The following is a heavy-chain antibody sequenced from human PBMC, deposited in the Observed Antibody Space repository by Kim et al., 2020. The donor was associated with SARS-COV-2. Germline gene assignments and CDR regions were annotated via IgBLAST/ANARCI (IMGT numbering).Heavy chain of an antibody. CDR2: SNHLGST. CDR3: ASLGGNTQTGYNVFDP. CDR1: GGSLSGSD. J-gene: IGHJ5*02. V-gene: IGHV4-34*01. D-gene: IGHD5-12*01. Sequence: SETLSLTCAVHGGSLSGSDCSWIRQPPGQGLEWVGESNHLGSTNYNPSPKSRGPITVDTSKNQSPLRLSSWTAADTAVYYCASLGGNTQTGYNVFDPGC.